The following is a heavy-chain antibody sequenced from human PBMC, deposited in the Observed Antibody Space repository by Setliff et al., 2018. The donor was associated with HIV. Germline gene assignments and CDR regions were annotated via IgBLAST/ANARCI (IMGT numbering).Heavy chain of an antibody. CDR1: GFAFSGHQ. D-gene: IGHD4-17*01. J-gene: IGHJ6*03. CDR2: IKQDGSDK. CDR3: AREGTVRYGYYYYMDV. Sequence: GGSLRLSCAASGFAFSGHQMSWVRQAPGKGLEWVAKIKQDGSDKYYVDSVKGRFTISRDNAKNSLYLQMNSLRAEDTAMYYCAREGTVRYGYYYYMDVWGKGTTVTVSS. V-gene: IGHV3-7*01.